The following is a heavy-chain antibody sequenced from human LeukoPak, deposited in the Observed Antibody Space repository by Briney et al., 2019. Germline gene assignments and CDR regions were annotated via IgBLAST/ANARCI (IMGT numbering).Heavy chain of an antibody. D-gene: IGHD3-3*01. CDR2: IYHSGST. CDR3: ARAGTHDSWSDNLAYWFDP. Sequence: SETLSLTCAVSGGSISSGGYSWRWIRQPPGKGLEWIGYIYHSGSTYYNPYLKSRVTISVASSTIQFSLKLSSVTAADTAVYYCARAGTHDSWSDNLAYWFDPWGQGTLVTVSS. J-gene: IGHJ5*02. CDR1: GGSISSGGYS. V-gene: IGHV4-30-2*01.